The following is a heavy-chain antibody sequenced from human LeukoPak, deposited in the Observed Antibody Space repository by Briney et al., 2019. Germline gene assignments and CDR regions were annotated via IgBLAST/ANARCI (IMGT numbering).Heavy chain of an antibody. CDR3: AKDGQRGITRPVDY. J-gene: IGHJ4*02. CDR1: GFTFSSYE. Sequence: GSLRLSCAASGFTFSSYEMNWVRQAPGKGLEWVAFIRYDGSNKYYADSVKGRFTISRDNSKNTLYLQMNSLRAEDTAVYYCAKDGQRGITRPVDYWGQGTLVTVSS. V-gene: IGHV3-30*02. D-gene: IGHD3-10*01. CDR2: IRYDGSNK.